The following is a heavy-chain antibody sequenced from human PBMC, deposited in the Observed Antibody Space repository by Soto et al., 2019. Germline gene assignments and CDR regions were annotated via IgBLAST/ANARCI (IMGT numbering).Heavy chain of an antibody. CDR3: VKQHMRVIRAVDY. D-gene: IGHD2-21*01. CDR2: ISGSGGST. J-gene: IGHJ4*02. CDR1: GFTFSNYS. Sequence: EVQLLESGGGLVQPGESLRLSCAVSGFTFSNYSMSWVRQVPGKGLEWVSTISGSGGSTYYADSVKGRFTISRDNSKITLYLQMNGLRAEDTAVYYCVKQHMRVIRAVDYCDQGARLTGSS. V-gene: IGHV3-23*01.